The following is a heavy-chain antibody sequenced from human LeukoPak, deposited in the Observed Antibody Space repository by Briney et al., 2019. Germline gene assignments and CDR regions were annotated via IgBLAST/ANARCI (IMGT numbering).Heavy chain of an antibody. CDR1: GFTFSSYA. V-gene: IGHV3-30-3*01. D-gene: IGHD4-17*01. CDR2: ISYDGSNK. Sequence: PGGSLRLSCAASGFTFSSYAMHWVRQAPGKGLEWVAVISYDGSNKYYADSVKGRFTISRDNSKNTLYLQMNSLRAEDTAVYYWARVGPIDYGDSPYYFDYWAQGTLVTVSS. J-gene: IGHJ4*02. CDR3: ARVGPIDYGDSPYYFDY.